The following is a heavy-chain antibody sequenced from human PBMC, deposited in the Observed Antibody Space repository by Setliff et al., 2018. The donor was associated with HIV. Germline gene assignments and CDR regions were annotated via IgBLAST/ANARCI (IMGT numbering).Heavy chain of an antibody. V-gene: IGHV3-11*01. Sequence: GSLRLSCEASGFSFSDYYMSWLRQAPGKGLEWISYINGASSTVYYADSVKGRFAVSRDNIEKTLYLEMKSLRGEDTALYFCAKGAYYSESGSHYRDYFDLWGPGTLVTVSS. CDR3: AKGAYYSESGSHYRDYFDL. D-gene: IGHD3-10*01. CDR1: GFSFSDYY. CDR2: INGASSTV. J-gene: IGHJ4*02.